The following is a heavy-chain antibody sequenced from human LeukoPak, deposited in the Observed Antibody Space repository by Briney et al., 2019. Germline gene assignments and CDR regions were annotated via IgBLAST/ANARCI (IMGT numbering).Heavy chain of an antibody. D-gene: IGHD3-22*01. CDR2: ISVSGGCT. V-gene: IGHV3-23*01. CDR1: GFTFRNYA. CDR3: TRGGNYYDTSGSNWLDP. Sequence: GGSLRLSCAASGFTFRNYAMGWVRQAPGKGLDWVASISVSGGCTYYADFVKGRFTTSRDNSKSTLFLQMNSLRAEDTAVYYCTRGGNYYDTSGSNWLDPWGQGSLVTVSS. J-gene: IGHJ5*02.